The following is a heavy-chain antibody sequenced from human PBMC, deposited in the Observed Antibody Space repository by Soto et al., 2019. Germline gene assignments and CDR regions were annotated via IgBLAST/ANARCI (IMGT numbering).Heavy chain of an antibody. Sequence: EVQLVESGGGLVKPGGSLRLSCAASGFTFSSYSMNWVRQAPGKGLEWVSSISSSSSYIYYADSVKGRFTISRDNAKNSLYLQMNSLRAEDTAVYYCARGAHSYLDYWGQGTLITVSS. D-gene: IGHD3-16*01. CDR3: ARGAHSYLDY. V-gene: IGHV3-21*01. CDR2: ISSSSSYI. J-gene: IGHJ4*02. CDR1: GFTFSSYS.